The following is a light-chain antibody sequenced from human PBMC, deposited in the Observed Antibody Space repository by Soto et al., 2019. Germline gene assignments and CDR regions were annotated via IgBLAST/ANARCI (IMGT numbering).Light chain of an antibody. Sequence: QSVLTQPPSVSGAPGQRVTISCTGSSSNIGAGYDVHWYQQLPGTAPKLLIYGNSNRPSGVPDRFSGSKSGTSASLAITGLQAEDWDDYYCQSYDSSLLYGFGTGTKGTVL. CDR3: QSYDSSLLYG. J-gene: IGLJ1*01. CDR2: GNS. V-gene: IGLV1-40*01. CDR1: SSNIGAGYD.